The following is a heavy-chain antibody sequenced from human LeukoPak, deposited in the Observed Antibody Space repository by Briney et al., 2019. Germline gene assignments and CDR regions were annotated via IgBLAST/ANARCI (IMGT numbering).Heavy chain of an antibody. Sequence: GGSLRLSCEGSGFTFSNYWMGWVRQAPGKGLQWVANIKTDGSEKYYVDSVKGRFTISRDNSKNTLYLQMNSLRAEDTAMYYCAKGKYQLLYGYYFDYWGQGTLVTVSS. D-gene: IGHD2-2*02. J-gene: IGHJ4*02. V-gene: IGHV3-7*01. CDR2: IKTDGSEK. CDR3: AKGKYQLLYGYYFDY. CDR1: GFTFSNYW.